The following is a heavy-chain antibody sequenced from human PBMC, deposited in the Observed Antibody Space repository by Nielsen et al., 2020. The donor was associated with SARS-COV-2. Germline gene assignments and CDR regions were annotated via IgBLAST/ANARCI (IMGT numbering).Heavy chain of an antibody. CDR3: AGELLLEFDI. CDR2: INPSGGST. CDR1: GGTLNSYA. Sequence: ASVKVSCKASGGTLNSYAISWVRQAPGQGLEWMGIINPSGGSTSYAQKFQGRVTMTRDTSTSTVYMELSSLRAEDTAVYYCAGELLLEFDIWGQGTMVTVSS. D-gene: IGHD2-15*01. J-gene: IGHJ3*02. V-gene: IGHV1-46*02.